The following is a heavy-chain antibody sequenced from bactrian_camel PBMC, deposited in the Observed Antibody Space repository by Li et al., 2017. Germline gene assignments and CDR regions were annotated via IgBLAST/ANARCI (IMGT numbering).Heavy chain of an antibody. D-gene: IGHD5*01. Sequence: HVQLVESGGGLVQPGGSLKLSCTTSGAPFDDGDMGWYRQAPGIECKLISTIVFGGSTFYSDSVKGRFTISRDNAKNTLYPRMNSLKTEDTAMYYCAKSRRIWVGSYSYWGQGTQVTVS. CDR1: GAPFDDGD. CDR2: IVFGGST. CDR3: AKSRRIWVGSYSY. V-gene: IGHV3S55*01. J-gene: IGHJ4*01.